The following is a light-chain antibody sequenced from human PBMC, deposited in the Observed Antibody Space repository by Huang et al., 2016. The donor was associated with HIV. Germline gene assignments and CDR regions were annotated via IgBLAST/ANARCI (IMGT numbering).Light chain of an antibody. J-gene: IGKJ2*01. Sequence: DIVLTQTPLSLSVTPGQPASISCRSSQSLLHSDGKTYLSWYLQKPGHSPHLLIYDVSSRFAGVPDRFSGSGSGTDFTLRISRVEAEDVGVYYCMQGIHLPAFGQGTKLEIK. V-gene: IGKV2-29*01. CDR3: MQGIHLPA. CDR1: QSLLHSDGKTY. CDR2: DVS.